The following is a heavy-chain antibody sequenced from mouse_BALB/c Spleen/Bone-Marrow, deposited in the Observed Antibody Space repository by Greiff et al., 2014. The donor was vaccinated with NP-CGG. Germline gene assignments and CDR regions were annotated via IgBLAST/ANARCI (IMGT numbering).Heavy chain of an antibody. CDR3: ARXTGTWXX. V-gene: IGHV1-9*01. J-gene: IGHJ2*01. CDR1: GYTFSSYW. D-gene: IGHD4-1*01. Sequence: QVQLKESGAELMKPGASVKISCKATGYTFSSYWIEWVKQRPGHGLEWIGEILPGSGXXXXXXXXXXXXXFTANTSSDTAYMQLSSLTSEDSAVYYCARXTGTWXXWGQGTTLTVSS. CDR2: ILPGSGXX.